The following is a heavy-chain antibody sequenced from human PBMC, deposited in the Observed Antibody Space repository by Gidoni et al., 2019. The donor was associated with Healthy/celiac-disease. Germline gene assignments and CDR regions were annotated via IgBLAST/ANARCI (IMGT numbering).Heavy chain of an antibody. CDR3: AVVPGYCSSTSCLQDY. Sequence: EVQLVESGGGLVQPGGSLRLSCAASGFTFSSYSMNWVRQAPEKGLEWVSYISSSSSTIYYADSVKGRFTISRDNAKNSLYLQMNSLRAEDTAVYYCAVVPGYCSSTSCLQDYWGQGTLVTVSS. V-gene: IGHV3-48*01. CDR2: ISSSSSTI. CDR1: GFTFSSYS. J-gene: IGHJ4*02. D-gene: IGHD2-2*01.